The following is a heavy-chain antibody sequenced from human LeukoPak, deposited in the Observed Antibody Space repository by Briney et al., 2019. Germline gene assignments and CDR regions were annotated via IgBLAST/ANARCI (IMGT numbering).Heavy chain of an antibody. J-gene: IGHJ4*02. D-gene: IGHD1-7*01. CDR1: GLTFSSYG. Sequence: GGSLRLSCAASGLTFSSYGMHWVRQAPGKGLEWVAFIRYDGSNKYYADSVRGRFTISRDNAKNSVYLQMNSLRAEDTAVYYCASTSQANWNYAGYWGQGTLVTVSS. V-gene: IGHV3-30*02. CDR3: ASTSQANWNYAGY. CDR2: IRYDGSNK.